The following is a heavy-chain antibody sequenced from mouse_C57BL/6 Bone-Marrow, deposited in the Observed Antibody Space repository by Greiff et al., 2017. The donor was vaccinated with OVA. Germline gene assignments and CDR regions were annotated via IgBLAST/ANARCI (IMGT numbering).Heavy chain of an antibody. J-gene: IGHJ3*01. CDR3: ARLYYGSSYETWFAY. CDR1: GFTFTDYY. D-gene: IGHD1-1*01. CDR2: VYPYNGGT. V-gene: IGHV1-36*01. Sequence: SRPVLVKPGPSVKISCEASGFTFTDYYMHWVKQSHGKSLEWIGLVYPYNGGTSYNQKFKGKATLTVDTSSSTAYMELNSLTSEDSAVYYCARLYYGSSYETWFAYWGQGTLVTVSA.